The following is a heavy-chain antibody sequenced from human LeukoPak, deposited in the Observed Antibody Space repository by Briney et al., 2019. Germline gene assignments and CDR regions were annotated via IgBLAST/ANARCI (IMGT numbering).Heavy chain of an antibody. V-gene: IGHV3-23*01. CDR1: GFRYSHYG. D-gene: IGHD3-10*01. CDR3: TGNYYGSGSYADFDY. Sequence: GGSLRLSCVASGFRYSHYGMNWVRQAPGKGLEWVSGITSDSRGIYYADSVKGRFTIYRDNSKKTLYLQMDSLGVENTALYYCTGNYYGSGSYADFDYWGQGTLVTVSS. CDR2: ITSDSRGI. J-gene: IGHJ4*02.